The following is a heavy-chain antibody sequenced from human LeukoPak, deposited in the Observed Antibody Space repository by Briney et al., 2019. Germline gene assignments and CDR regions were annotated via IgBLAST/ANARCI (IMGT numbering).Heavy chain of an antibody. CDR2: ISTSSNYR. CDR1: GFMFSTNQ. Sequence: NSGGSLRLSCAASGFMFSTNQMNWVRQAPGKGLEWVASISTSSNYRYYADSVQGRFTISRDNAEKSLYLQMDSLRAEDTAVYYCARDRNQWLVGDYYMDVWGKGTTVTVSS. CDR3: ARDRNQWLVGDYYMDV. D-gene: IGHD6-19*01. V-gene: IGHV3-21*01. J-gene: IGHJ6*03.